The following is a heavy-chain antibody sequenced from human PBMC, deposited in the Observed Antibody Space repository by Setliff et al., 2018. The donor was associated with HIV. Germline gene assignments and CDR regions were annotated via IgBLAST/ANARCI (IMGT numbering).Heavy chain of an antibody. V-gene: IGHV4-31*03. Sequence: PSETLSLTCSVSGGSLISGGYYWSWIRQHPGKGLEWIGYVYYTGKTYYNPSLESRISMSVDTSKNQFSLKLTSVTAADTAIYYCARDLTSNSNRFEPWGQGTQVTVSS. CDR2: VYYTGKT. CDR1: GGSLISGGYY. CDR3: ARDLTSNSNRFEP. J-gene: IGHJ5*02. D-gene: IGHD4-4*01.